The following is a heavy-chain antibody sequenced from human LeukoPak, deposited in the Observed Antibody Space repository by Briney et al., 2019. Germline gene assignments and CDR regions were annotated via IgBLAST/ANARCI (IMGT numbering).Heavy chain of an antibody. CDR2: FDPEDGET. CDR3: ARDHISVGYCSGGSCYKQGPFDY. J-gene: IGHJ4*02. Sequence: ASVKVSCKVSGYXLTEMSIHWVRQAPGGALEWMGGFDPEDGETVYAQKFQGRVTITADKSTSTAYMELSSLRSEDTAVYYCARDHISVGYCSGGSCYKQGPFDYWGQGTLVTVSS. D-gene: IGHD2-15*01. V-gene: IGHV1-24*01. CDR1: GYXLTEMS.